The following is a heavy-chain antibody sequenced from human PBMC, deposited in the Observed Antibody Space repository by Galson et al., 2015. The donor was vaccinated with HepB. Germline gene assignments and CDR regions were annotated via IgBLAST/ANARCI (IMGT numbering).Heavy chain of an antibody. J-gene: IGHJ3*02. CDR1: GFTFSSYG. CDR3: AREDYGGPAGAFDI. D-gene: IGHD4-23*01. V-gene: IGHV3-13*01. CDR2: IGTAGDT. Sequence: SLRLSCAASGFTFSSYGMHWVRQAPGKGLEWVSAIGTAGDTYYPGSVKGRFTISRENAKNSLYLQMNSLRAGDTAVYYCAREDYGGPAGAFDIWGQGTMVTVSS.